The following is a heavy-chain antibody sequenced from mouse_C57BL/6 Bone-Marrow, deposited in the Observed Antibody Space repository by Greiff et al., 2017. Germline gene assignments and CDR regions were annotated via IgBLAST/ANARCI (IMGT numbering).Heavy chain of an antibody. CDR1: GYSFTGYF. Sequence: EVKLQESGPELVKPGDSVKISCKASGYSFTGYFMNWVMQSHGKSLEWIGRINPYNGDTFYNQKFKGKATLTVDKSSSTAHMELRSLTSEDSAVYYCARDPVVATFHYFDYWGQGTTLTVSS. D-gene: IGHD1-1*01. J-gene: IGHJ2*01. V-gene: IGHV1-20*01. CDR2: INPYNGDT. CDR3: ARDPVVATFHYFDY.